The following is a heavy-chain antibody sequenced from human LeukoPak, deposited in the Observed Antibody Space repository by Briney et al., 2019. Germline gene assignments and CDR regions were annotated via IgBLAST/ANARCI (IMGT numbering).Heavy chain of an antibody. Sequence: GASVKVSCKASGYTFTSYGISGVRQAPGQGLEWMGWISAYNGNTKYAQKLQGRVTMTTDTSTTTAYMELRSLRSDDTAVYYCARGVGRLSGSYPNYYMDVWGKGTTVTVSS. D-gene: IGHD1-26*01. CDR2: ISAYNGNT. J-gene: IGHJ6*03. CDR3: ARGVGRLSGSYPNYYMDV. CDR1: GYTFTSYG. V-gene: IGHV1-18*01.